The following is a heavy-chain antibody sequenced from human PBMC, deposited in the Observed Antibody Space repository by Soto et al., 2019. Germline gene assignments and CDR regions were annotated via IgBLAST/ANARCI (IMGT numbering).Heavy chain of an antibody. CDR2: IIPIFGTA. V-gene: IGHV1-69*01. J-gene: IGHJ6*02. CDR1: GGTFSSYA. Sequence: QVQLVQSGAEVKKPGSSVKVSCKASGGTFSSYAISWVRQAPGQGLEWMGGIIPIFGTANYAQKFQGRVTITADESTSTAYMELSSLRSEDTAVYYCARDDPMVRGVKLYYGMDVWGQGTTVTVSS. D-gene: IGHD3-10*01. CDR3: ARDDPMVRGVKLYYGMDV.